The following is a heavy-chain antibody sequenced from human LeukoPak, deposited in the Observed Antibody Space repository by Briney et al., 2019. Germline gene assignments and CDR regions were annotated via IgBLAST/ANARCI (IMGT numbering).Heavy chain of an antibody. D-gene: IGHD2-15*01. J-gene: IGHJ4*01. V-gene: IGHV3-23*01. CDR2: ISSSGGTT. Sequence: GGSLRLSCAASGFTFSSYAMSWVRQAPGKGLEWVSGISSSGGTTYYTDSVKGRFTISRDNSKNTLYLQMNTLRAEDTAVYFCAKDRLRYCTGGNCYSPVDYWGQGTLVTVSS. CDR3: AKDRLRYCTGGNCYSPVDY. CDR1: GFTFSSYA.